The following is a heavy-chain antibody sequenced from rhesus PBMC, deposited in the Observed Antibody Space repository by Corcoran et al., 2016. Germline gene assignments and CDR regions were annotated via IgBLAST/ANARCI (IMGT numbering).Heavy chain of an antibody. CDR2: IYPGDSDT. J-gene: IGHJ5-1*01. CDR1: GYSFTSSW. Sequence: EVQLVQSGAEVKRPGESLRISCKTSGYSFTSSWISWVRQLPGKGLEWMGSIYPGDSDTRCNPSFQGHVTISADKSISTTYLQWSSLKASDTATYYCAKKDSNYLNRFDVWGPGVLVTVSS. D-gene: IGHD4-23*01. CDR3: AKKDSNYLNRFDV. V-gene: IGHV5S1*01.